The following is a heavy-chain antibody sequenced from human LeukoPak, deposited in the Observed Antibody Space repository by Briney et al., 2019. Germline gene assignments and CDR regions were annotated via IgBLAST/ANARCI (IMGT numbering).Heavy chain of an antibody. CDR1: GFAFSSYA. D-gene: IGHD5-12*01. J-gene: IGHJ4*02. CDR3: AKDPIPSMVVATITFDY. CDR2: ISGSGGST. Sequence: GGSLRLSCAASGFAFSSYAMSWVRQAPGKGLEWVSAISGSGGSTYYADSVKGRFTISRDNSKNTLYLQMNSLRAEDTAVYYCAKDPIPSMVVATITFDYWGQGTLVTVSS. V-gene: IGHV3-23*01.